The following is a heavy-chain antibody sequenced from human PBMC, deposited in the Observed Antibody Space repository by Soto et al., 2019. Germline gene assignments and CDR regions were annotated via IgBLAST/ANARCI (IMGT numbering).Heavy chain of an antibody. V-gene: IGHV4-39*01. D-gene: IGHD3-10*01. J-gene: IGHJ4*02. Sequence: SETLSLTCTVSGDSISSKNYYWEWIRLPPGKGLEWIGSIYDNGGTYYNPSLKSRVTIHVETPKKQISLKLKSVTPADSALYYCARRSHRSGSGSFIEKWGQGTLVTV. CDR2: IYDNGGT. CDR3: ARRSHRSGSGSFIEK. CDR1: GDSISSKNYY.